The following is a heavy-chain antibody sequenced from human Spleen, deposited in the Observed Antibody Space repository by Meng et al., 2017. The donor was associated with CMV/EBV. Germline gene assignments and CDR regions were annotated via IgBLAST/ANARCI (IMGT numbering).Heavy chain of an antibody. V-gene: IGHV3-23*03. CDR1: GFTFSSSA. J-gene: IGHJ1*01. CDR3: AKDQYSNSWLEY. Sequence: SCAASGFTFSSSAMTWVRQAPGKGLEWVALIYRSGSTLYGDSVKGRFTISRDNSKNTLYLHMNSLRVEDTAVYYCAKDQYSNSWLEYWGRGTLVTVSS. D-gene: IGHD2/OR15-2a*01. CDR2: IYRSGST.